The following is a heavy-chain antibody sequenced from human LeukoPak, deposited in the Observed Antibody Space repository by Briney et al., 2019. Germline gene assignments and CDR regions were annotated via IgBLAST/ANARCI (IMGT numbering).Heavy chain of an antibody. D-gene: IGHD6-13*01. CDR2: IRSKANSYAT. CDR3: TRLGSLIAAAGTKHYYYYGMDV. V-gene: IGHV3-73*01. CDR1: GFTFSGSA. J-gene: IGHJ6*02. Sequence: PGGSLKLSCAASGFTFSGSAMHWVRQASGKGLEWVGRIRSKANSYATAYAASVKGRFTISGDDSKNTAYLQMNSLKTEDTAVYYCTRLGSLIAAAGTKHYYYYGMDVWGQGTTVTVSS.